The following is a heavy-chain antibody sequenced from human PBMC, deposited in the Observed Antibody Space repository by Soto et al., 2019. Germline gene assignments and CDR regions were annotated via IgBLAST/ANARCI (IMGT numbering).Heavy chain of an antibody. V-gene: IGHV3-48*02. CDR1: GFTFSSYS. CDR2: ISSSSSTI. D-gene: IGHD2-21*02. CDR3: ARGGGNSGGSKYYYYGMDV. Sequence: PGGSLRLSCAASGFTFSSYSMNWVRQAPGKGLEWVSYISSSSSTIYYADSVKGRFTISRDNAKNSLYLQMNSLRDEDTAVYYCARGGGNSGGSKYYYYGMDVWGQGTTVTVSS. J-gene: IGHJ6*02.